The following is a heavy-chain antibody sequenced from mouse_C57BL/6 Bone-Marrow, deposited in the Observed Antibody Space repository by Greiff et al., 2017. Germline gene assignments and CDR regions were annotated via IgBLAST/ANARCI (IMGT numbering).Heavy chain of an antibody. V-gene: IGHV14-4*01. CDR3: TTLRYSSFDN. J-gene: IGHJ2*01. CDR2: IDPENGDT. Sequence: VQLQQSGAELVRPGASVKLSCTASGFNIKDDYMHWVKQRPEQGLEWIGWIDPENGDTEYASKFQGKATITADTSSNTAYLRLSSLTSEDTAVYYCTTLRYSSFDNWGTGTTLTVSS. CDR1: GFNIKDDY. D-gene: IGHD2-12*01.